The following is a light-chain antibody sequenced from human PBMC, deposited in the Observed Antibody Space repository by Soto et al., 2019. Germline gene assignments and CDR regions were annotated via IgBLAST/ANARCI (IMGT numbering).Light chain of an antibody. CDR3: SSYTTTTRL. V-gene: IGLV2-14*01. Sequence: QSALTQPASVSGSPGQSITISCTGTRSDIGSNNYVSWFQQRPGKAPTLIIYEVSNRPSGVSTHFSGSKSGNTASLTISGLLPEDEAEYYCSSYTTTTRLFGGGTQLTVL. J-gene: IGLJ3*02. CDR2: EVS. CDR1: RSDIGSNNY.